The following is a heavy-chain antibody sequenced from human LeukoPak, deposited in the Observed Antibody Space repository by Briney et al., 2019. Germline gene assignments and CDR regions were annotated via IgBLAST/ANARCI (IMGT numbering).Heavy chain of an antibody. CDR1: GYTFTGYY. CDR3: ALLSRKTGTFDY. CDR2: INPNSGGT. Sequence: ASVKVSCKASGYTFTGYYMHWVRQAPGQGLEWMGWINPNSGGTNYAQKFQGRVTMTRDTSISTAYMELSRLRSDDTAVYYRALLSRKTGTFDYWGQGTLVTVSS. J-gene: IGHJ4*02. V-gene: IGHV1-2*02. D-gene: IGHD1-1*01.